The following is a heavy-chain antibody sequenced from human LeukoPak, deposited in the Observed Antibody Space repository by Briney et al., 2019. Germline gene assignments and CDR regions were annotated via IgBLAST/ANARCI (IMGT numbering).Heavy chain of an antibody. CDR1: GGSFSSYY. CDR2: INHSGVT. CDR3: ARGFDIQYYMDV. J-gene: IGHJ6*03. Sequence: PSETLSLTCGVSGGSFSSYYWSWIRQTPGKGLDWIGEINHSGVTNYNPSLKSRVTISVDTSKSQISLRLRSVTAADTAIYYCARGFDIQYYMDVWGRGTTVTVSS. V-gene: IGHV4-34*01.